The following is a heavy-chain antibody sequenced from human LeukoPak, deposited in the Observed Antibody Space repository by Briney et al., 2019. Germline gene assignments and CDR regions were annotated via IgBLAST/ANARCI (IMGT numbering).Heavy chain of an antibody. CDR1: GGSISSGGYY. Sequence: PSQTLSLTCAVSGGSISSGGYYWSWIRQPAGKGLEWIGRIYTSGSTNYNPSLKSRVTMSVDTSKNQFSLKLSSVTAADTAVYYCARDWGGKGYFDYWGQGTLVTVSS. CDR3: ARDWGGKGYFDY. J-gene: IGHJ4*02. CDR2: IYTSGST. D-gene: IGHD4-23*01. V-gene: IGHV4-61*02.